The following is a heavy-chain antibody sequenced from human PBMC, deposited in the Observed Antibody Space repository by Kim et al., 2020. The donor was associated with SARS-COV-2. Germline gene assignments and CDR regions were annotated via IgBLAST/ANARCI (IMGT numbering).Heavy chain of an antibody. CDR3: AKDSPEFCSNGICYTDY. D-gene: IGHD2-8*01. Sequence: VKGRLTISRDNSKNTLYLQMTSLRAEDTAVYYCAKDSPEFCSNGICYTDYWGQGTLVTVSS. J-gene: IGHJ4*02. V-gene: IGHV3-23*01.